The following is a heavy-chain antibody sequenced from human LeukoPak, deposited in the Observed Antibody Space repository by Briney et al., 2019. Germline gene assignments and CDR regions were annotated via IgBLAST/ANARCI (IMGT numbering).Heavy chain of an antibody. CDR2: VSNDGNNK. J-gene: IGHJ6*02. CDR3: ATENYDVLTGTPWNGMDF. D-gene: IGHD3-9*01. Sequence: GGSLRLSCAASGFTFSNYPMHWVRHAAGKGLEWVAVVSNDGNNKYYAASVWGRFTISRDNSKYTLYLQMDSLRADDTAVYYCATENYDVLTGTPWNGMDFWGQGTTVIVSS. CDR1: GFTFSNYP. V-gene: IGHV3-30-3*01.